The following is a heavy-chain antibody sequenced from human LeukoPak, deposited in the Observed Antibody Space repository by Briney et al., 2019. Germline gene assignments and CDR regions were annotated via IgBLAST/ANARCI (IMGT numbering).Heavy chain of an antibody. CDR2: IYHSGST. D-gene: IGHD1-7*01. V-gene: IGHV4-30-2*01. CDR1: GGSISSGGYY. CDR3: ARAEGEWNYVVSGWFDP. J-gene: IGHJ5*02. Sequence: PSQTLSLTCTVSGGSISSGGYYWSWIRQPPGKGLEWIGYIYHSGSTYYNPSLKSRVTISVDRSKNQFSLKLSSVTAADTAVYYCARAEGEWNYVVSGWFDPWGQGTLVTVSS.